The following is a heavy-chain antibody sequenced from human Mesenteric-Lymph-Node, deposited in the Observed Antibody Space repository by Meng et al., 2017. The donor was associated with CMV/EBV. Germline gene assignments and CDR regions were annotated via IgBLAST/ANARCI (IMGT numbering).Heavy chain of an antibody. J-gene: IGHJ3*02. CDR2: ISGSGDNT. D-gene: IGHD2-2*01. Sequence: GESLKISCAASGFTFSNYAMSWVRQAPGKGLEWVSTISGSGDNTYFADSVKGRFTISRDNSKNTLYLQMNSLRAEDTAVYHCAKDADCSSTTCYLIAFDIWGQGTMVTVSS. V-gene: IGHV3-23*01. CDR3: AKDADCSSTTCYLIAFDI. CDR1: GFTFSNYA.